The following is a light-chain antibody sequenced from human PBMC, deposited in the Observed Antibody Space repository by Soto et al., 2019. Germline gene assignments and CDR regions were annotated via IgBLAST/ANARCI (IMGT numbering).Light chain of an antibody. V-gene: IGKV1-39*01. CDR3: QQTDSTPQT. J-gene: IGKJ1*01. Sequence: DIQMTQSPSSLSASVGDRVTISCRASQSIRNYVSWYQQKPGTAPKLLIRAASTLQSGVPSRFSGSGSGTDFTLTIRSLQIEDFETYFCQQTDSTPQTFGQGTNVEI. CDR1: QSIRNY. CDR2: AAS.